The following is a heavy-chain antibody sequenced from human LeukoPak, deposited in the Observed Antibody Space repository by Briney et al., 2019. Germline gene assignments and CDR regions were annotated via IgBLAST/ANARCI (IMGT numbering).Heavy chain of an antibody. J-gene: IGHJ4*02. D-gene: IGHD6-19*01. V-gene: IGHV3-48*03. CDR3: ATPISVAGTSMGDY. Sequence: GGSLGLSCAASRFTFRSYAMNWVRQAPGKGLEWVSYIGSSVDTIYYADSVKGRFTISRDNAKNSLYLRMNGLRAEDTAVYYCATPISVAGTSMGDYWGQGTLVTVSS. CDR2: IGSSVDTI. CDR1: RFTFRSYA.